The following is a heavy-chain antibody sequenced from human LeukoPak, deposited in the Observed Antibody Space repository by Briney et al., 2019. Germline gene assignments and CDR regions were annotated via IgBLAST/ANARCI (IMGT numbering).Heavy chain of an antibody. J-gene: IGHJ2*01. Sequence: GASVKVSCKASGYSFSGYAISWVRQAPGQGLEWMGRISAYSGDTKYAQNFQGRLTMTTDTSTSTAYMELRSLRSDDTAVYFCARPGTSCGDYGWYFDLWGRGTLVTVSS. CDR1: GYSFSGYA. V-gene: IGHV1-18*04. D-gene: IGHD4-17*01. CDR2: ISAYSGDT. CDR3: ARPGTSCGDYGWYFDL.